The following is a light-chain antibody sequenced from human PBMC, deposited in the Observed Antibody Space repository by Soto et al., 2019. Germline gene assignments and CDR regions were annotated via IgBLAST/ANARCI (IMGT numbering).Light chain of an antibody. CDR1: QSVSSN. J-gene: IGKJ1*01. V-gene: IGKV3-15*01. CDR2: DAS. CDR3: QHYYNWRPR. Sequence: EIEMTQSPATLSVSPGEEATLSCRASQSVSSNLAWYQQKPGQAPRLLIYDASTRATGIPARFSGSGSGTEFTLTISRLLSEEFAVYYCQHYYNWRPRLGQGTKVDIK.